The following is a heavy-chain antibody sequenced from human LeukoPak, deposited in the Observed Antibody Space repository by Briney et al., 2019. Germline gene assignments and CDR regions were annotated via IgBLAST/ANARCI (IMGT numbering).Heavy chain of an antibody. CDR3: ASSSWYVSYVY. CDR2: IKQDGSEK. CDR1: GFTFSSYW. J-gene: IGHJ4*02. V-gene: IGHV3-7*01. D-gene: IGHD6-13*01. Sequence: GGSLRLSCAAAGFTFSSYWTSWARQAPGKGLEWVANIKQDGSEKYYMDSMKGRFTISRDNDKNSLYLQMNSLRAEDTAVYYCASSSWYVSYVYWGQGTLVTVSS.